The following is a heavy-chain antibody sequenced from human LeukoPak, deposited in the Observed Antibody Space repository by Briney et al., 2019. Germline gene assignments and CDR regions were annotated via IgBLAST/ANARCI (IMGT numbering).Heavy chain of an antibody. CDR2: ISSSGSTM. CDR3: ARDPGSGYEEQFDY. V-gene: IGHV3-11*01. Sequence: PGESLTLSCAASGFIFSDYYMSWIRQAPGKGLEWVSYISSSGSTMYYTDSVKGRFTISRDNAKDSLYLQMNSLRAEDTAVYYCARDPGSGYEEQFDYWGQGALVTVSS. J-gene: IGHJ4*02. D-gene: IGHD5-12*01. CDR1: GFIFSDYY.